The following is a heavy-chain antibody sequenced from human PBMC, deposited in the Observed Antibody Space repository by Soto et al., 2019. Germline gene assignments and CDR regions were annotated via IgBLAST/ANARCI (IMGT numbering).Heavy chain of an antibody. J-gene: IGHJ4*02. CDR3: ARGVAGSGFDL. V-gene: IGHV6-1*01. CDR2: TYYRSNWRH. CDR1: VDSVSSNTAA. D-gene: IGHD6-19*01. Sequence: SRTPSLTCAISVDSVSSNTAAWNWIRSSPSRGLEWLGRTYYRSNWRHDYAVSVKSRITVNPDTSKNHFSLQLNSVTPDDTAVYYCARGVAGSGFDLWGQGTLVTVSS.